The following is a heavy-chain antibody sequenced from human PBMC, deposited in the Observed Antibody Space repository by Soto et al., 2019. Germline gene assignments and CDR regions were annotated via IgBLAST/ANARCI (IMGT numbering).Heavy chain of an antibody. V-gene: IGHV4-31*03. CDR2: IYYSGST. CDR3: ARANYIVVVPAATANWFDP. Sequence: QVQLQESGPGLVKPSQTLSLTCTVSGGSISSGGYYWSWIRQHPGKGLEWIGYIYYSGSTYYNPSRKVGVTISVDTSKNQFSLKMSSVTAADTAVYYCARANYIVVVPAATANWFDPWGQGTLVTVSS. CDR1: GGSISSGGYY. D-gene: IGHD2-2*01. J-gene: IGHJ5*02.